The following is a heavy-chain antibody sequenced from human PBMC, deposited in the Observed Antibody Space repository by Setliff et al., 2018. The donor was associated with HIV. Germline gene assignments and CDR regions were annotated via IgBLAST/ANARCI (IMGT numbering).Heavy chain of an antibody. Sequence: SETLSLTCTVAGISVSSGSYFWTWIRQPAGKGLEWIGHIYTSGSTNYNPSLKSRVTISVHTSKNQFSLKLSSVTAADTAVYYCARSRESSRFYYYMDVWGKGTTVTVSS. J-gene: IGHJ6*03. CDR1: GISVSSGSYF. D-gene: IGHD6-19*01. CDR2: IYTSGST. CDR3: ARSRESSRFYYYMDV. V-gene: IGHV4-61*09.